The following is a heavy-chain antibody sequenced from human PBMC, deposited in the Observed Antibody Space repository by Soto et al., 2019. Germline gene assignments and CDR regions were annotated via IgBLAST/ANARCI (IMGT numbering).Heavy chain of an antibody. V-gene: IGHV3-30*18. J-gene: IGHJ4*02. CDR1: GFNFSHYA. Sequence: QVQLVESGGGVVQPGRSLRLSCAASGFNFSHYAMHWVRQAPGKGLEWVALMSYDGSNEYYADSVKGRFTISRDNSKNTLYLQMNSLRSEDKAVYYCAKDGSHNFDYWGQGTLVTVSS. CDR2: MSYDGSNE. D-gene: IGHD1-26*01. CDR3: AKDGSHNFDY.